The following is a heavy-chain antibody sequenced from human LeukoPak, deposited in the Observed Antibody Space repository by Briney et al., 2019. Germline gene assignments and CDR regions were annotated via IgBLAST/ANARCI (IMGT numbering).Heavy chain of an antibody. V-gene: IGHV3-30*14. Sequence: GGSLRLSCAASGFTFSSYAMHWVRQAPGKGLEWVAVISYDGSNKYYADSVKGRFTISRDNSKNTLYLQMNSLRAEDTAVYYCARDDGYRSLVYWGQGTLVTVSS. CDR3: ARDDGYRSLVY. J-gene: IGHJ4*02. CDR1: GFTFSSYA. D-gene: IGHD5-24*01. CDR2: ISYDGSNK.